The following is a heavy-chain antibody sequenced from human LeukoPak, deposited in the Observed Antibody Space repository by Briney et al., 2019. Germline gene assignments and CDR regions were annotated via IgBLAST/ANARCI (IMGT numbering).Heavy chain of an antibody. CDR1: GGSISSGGYY. V-gene: IGHV4-31*03. CDR2: IYYSGST. D-gene: IGHD3-3*01. CDR3: ARGRRFPPTKYGMDV. Sequence: SETLSLTCTVSGGSISSGGYYWSWIRQHPGTGLEWIGYIYYSGSTYYNPSLKSRVTISVDTSKNQFSLKLSSVTAADTAVYYCARGRRFPPTKYGMDVWGQGTTVTVSS. J-gene: IGHJ6*02.